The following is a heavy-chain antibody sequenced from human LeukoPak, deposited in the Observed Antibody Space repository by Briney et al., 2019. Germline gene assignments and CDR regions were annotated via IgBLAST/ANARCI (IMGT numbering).Heavy chain of an antibody. CDR1: GFTFSSYE. CDR3: ARDPGNGGYED. V-gene: IGHV3-48*03. J-gene: IGHJ4*02. D-gene: IGHD5-12*01. CDR2: ISSSGSTI. Sequence: GGSLRLSCAASGFTFSSYEMNWVRQAPGKGLEWVPYISSSGSTIYYADSVKGRFTISRDNAKNSLYLQMNSLRAEDTAVYYCARDPGNGGYEDWGQGTLVTVSS.